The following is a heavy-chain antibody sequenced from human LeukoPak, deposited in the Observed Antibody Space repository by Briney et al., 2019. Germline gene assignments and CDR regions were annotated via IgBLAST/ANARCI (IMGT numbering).Heavy chain of an antibody. CDR1: GFTFSSYA. J-gene: IGHJ5*02. V-gene: IGHV3-30-3*01. CDR3: ARPYCSGGGCYSNNWFDP. D-gene: IGHD2-15*01. Sequence: GGSLRLSCAASGFTFSSYAMNWVRQAPGKGLEWVAVISHDGSNEYYADSVKGRFTISRDNSKNTLYLQMNSLRAEDTAVYYCARPYCSGGGCYSNNWFDPWGQGTLVTVSS. CDR2: ISHDGSNE.